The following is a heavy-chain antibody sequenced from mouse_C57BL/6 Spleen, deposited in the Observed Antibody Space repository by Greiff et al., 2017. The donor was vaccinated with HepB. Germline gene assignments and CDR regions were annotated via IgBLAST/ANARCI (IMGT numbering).Heavy chain of an antibody. CDR3: ARDHYYGSSSPYAMDY. CDR1: GFTFSSYA. CDR2: ISDGGSYT. Sequence: EVKLMESGGGLVKPGGSLKLSCAASGFTFSSYAMSWVRQTPEKRLEWVATISDGGSYTYYPDNVKGRFTISRDNAKNNLYLQMSHLKSEDPAIYYCARDHYYGSSSPYAMDYWGQGTSVTVSS. J-gene: IGHJ4*01. D-gene: IGHD1-1*01. V-gene: IGHV5-4*01.